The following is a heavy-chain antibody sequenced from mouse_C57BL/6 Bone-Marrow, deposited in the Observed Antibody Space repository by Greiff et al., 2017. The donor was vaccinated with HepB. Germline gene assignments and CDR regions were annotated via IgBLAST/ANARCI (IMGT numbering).Heavy chain of an antibody. CDR3: ARSAPDGYYAMDY. J-gene: IGHJ4*01. V-gene: IGHV3-8*01. D-gene: IGHD2-3*01. Sequence: DVKLVESGPGLAKPSQTLSLTCSVTGYSITSDYWNWIRKFPGNKLEYMGYISYSGSTYYNPSLKSRISITRDTSKNQYYLQLNSVTTEDTASYYCARSAPDGYYAMDYWGQGTSVTVSS. CDR1: GYSITSDY. CDR2: ISYSGST.